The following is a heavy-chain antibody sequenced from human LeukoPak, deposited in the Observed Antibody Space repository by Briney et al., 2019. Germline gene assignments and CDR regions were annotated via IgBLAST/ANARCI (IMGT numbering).Heavy chain of an antibody. D-gene: IGHD2-2*01. J-gene: IGHJ4*02. CDR1: GYTFTSYG. V-gene: IGHV1-2*02. Sequence: ASVKVSCKASGYTFTSYGISWVRQAPGQGLEWMGWINPNSGDTNYAQRFQGRVTMTRDTSISTAYMDLSRLRSDDTAVYYCARDSGYCSSTGCYYFDYWGQGTLVTVSS. CDR3: ARDSGYCSSTGCYYFDY. CDR2: INPNSGDT.